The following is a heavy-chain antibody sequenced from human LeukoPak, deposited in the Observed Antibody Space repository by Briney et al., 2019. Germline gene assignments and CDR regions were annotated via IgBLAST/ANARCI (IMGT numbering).Heavy chain of an antibody. CDR3: STEAFDI. J-gene: IGHJ3*02. CDR2: IDQGGNEK. V-gene: IGHV3-7*01. CDR1: GFTFDKYW. Sequence: GGSLRLSCVAYGFTFDKYWTNWVRQAPGKGLEWVANIDQGGNEKNYVDSVKGRFTISRDNAKNSLYLQMSSLRVDDTAVYYCSTEAFDIWGQGTMVAVSS.